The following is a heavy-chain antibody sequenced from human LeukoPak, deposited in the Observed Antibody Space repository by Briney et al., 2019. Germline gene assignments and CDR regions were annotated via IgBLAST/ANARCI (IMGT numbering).Heavy chain of an antibody. CDR3: AREMGGYPFDY. V-gene: IGHV3-48*03. Sequence: PGGSLRLSRAASGFTFSSYAMHWVRQAPGRGLEWVSYISSSGITIYYADSVKGRFTISRDNAKNSLYLQMNSLRAEDTAVYYCAREMGGYPFDYWGQGTLVTVSS. CDR2: ISSSGITI. J-gene: IGHJ4*02. CDR1: GFTFSSYA. D-gene: IGHD5-12*01.